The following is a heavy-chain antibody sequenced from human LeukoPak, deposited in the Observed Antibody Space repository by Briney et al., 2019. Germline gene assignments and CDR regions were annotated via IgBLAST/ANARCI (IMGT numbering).Heavy chain of an antibody. CDR1: GFTLRNYA. Sequence: GGSLRLSCAASGFTLRNYAMSWVRQAPGKGLEWVSAISGSGGSTYYADAVKGRFTISRDNSKNTLYLQMNSLRAEDTALYYCAKDLRFLEWLLAYWGQGTLVTVSS. J-gene: IGHJ4*02. V-gene: IGHV3-23*01. CDR2: ISGSGGST. CDR3: AKDLRFLEWLLAY. D-gene: IGHD3-3*01.